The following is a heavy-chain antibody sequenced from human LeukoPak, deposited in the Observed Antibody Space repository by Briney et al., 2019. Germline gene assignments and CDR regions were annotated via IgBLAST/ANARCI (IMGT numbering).Heavy chain of an antibody. CDR2: INAGNGNT. CDR3: ARDMGSGSYLGD. D-gene: IGHD1-26*01. Sequence: GASVKVSCKASGYTFTSYAMHWVRQAPGQRLEWMGWINAGNGNTKYSQKFQGRVTITRDTSASTAYMELSSLRSDDTAVYYCARDMGSGSYLGDWGQGALVTVSS. V-gene: IGHV1-3*01. J-gene: IGHJ4*02. CDR1: GYTFTSYA.